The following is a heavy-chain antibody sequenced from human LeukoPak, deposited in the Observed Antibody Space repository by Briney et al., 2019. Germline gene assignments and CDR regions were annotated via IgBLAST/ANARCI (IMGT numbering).Heavy chain of an antibody. D-gene: IGHD3/OR15-3a*01. CDR3: AKVLGDFWTQADAFDI. J-gene: IGHJ3*02. CDR1: GFTFSNAW. V-gene: IGHV3-23*01. CDR2: ISGSGGST. Sequence: EGSLGLSCAASGFTFSNAWMSWVRQAPGKGLEWVSAISGSGGSTYYADSVKGRFTISRDNSKNTLYLQMNSLRAEDTAVYYCAKVLGDFWTQADAFDIWGQGTMVTVSS.